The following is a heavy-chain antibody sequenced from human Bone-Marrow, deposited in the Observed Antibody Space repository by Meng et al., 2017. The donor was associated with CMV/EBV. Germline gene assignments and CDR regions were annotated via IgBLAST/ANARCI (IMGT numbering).Heavy chain of an antibody. D-gene: IGHD2-2*01. V-gene: IGHV1-8*01. J-gene: IGHJ6*02. Sequence: SVEVSWQASGYTCTSYEINWVRQATGQGLEWMGWMNPNSGNTGYAQKFQGGVTMTRNTSISTAYMELSSLRSEDTAVYYCARDVRVGYYGMDVWGQGTTDPVSS. CDR3: ARDVRVGYYGMDV. CDR2: MNPNSGNT. CDR1: GYTCTSYE.